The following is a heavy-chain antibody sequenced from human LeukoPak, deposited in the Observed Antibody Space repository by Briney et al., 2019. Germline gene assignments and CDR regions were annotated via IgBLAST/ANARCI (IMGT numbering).Heavy chain of an antibody. Sequence: SQTLSLTCAISGDSVSSNSAAWNWIRQSPSRGLEWLGRTYYRSKWYNDYAVSVKSRITINPDTSKNQFSLQLNSVTPEDTAVYYCAIDFYYGLNYYYYYMDVWGKGTTVTVSS. V-gene: IGHV6-1*01. D-gene: IGHD1-26*01. CDR1: GDSVSSNSAA. J-gene: IGHJ6*03. CDR3: AIDFYYGLNYYYYYMDV. CDR2: TYYRSKWYN.